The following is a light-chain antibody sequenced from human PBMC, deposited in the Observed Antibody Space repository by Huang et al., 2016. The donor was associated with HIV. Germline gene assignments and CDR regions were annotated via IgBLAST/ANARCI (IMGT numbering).Light chain of an antibody. CDR1: QSLLHRNGNNY. Sequence: DIVMTQSPLSLSVTPGEPASISCRSSQSLLHRNGNNYLDWYLQKPGQSPQLLIYVASSRASGIPDRFNGSGSGTDFTLKISRVDAEDVGVYYCMQALQTPLTFGGGTKVEVK. CDR3: MQALQTPLT. V-gene: IGKV2-28*01. CDR2: VAS. J-gene: IGKJ4*01.